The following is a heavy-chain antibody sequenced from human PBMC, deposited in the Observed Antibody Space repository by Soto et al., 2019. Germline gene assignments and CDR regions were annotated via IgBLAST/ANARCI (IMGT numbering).Heavy chain of an antibody. CDR2: ISYDGSNK. V-gene: IGHV3-30-3*01. Sequence: LRLSCAASGFTFSSYAMHWVRQAPGKGLEWVAVISYDGSNKYYADSVKGRFTISRDNSKNTLYLQMNSLRAEDTAVYYCARDQDPYGMDVWGQGTTVTVSS. J-gene: IGHJ6*02. CDR3: ARDQDPYGMDV. CDR1: GFTFSSYA.